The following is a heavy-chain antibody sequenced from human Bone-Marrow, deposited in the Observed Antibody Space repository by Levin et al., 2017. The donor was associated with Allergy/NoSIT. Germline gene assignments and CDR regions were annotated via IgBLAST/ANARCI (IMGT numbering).Heavy chain of an antibody. J-gene: IGHJ4*02. CDR2: IKSKAAGGTI. CDR3: VTGGGRYGMDY. D-gene: IGHD1-26*01. CDR1: GFTFSNAW. V-gene: IGHV3-15*01. Sequence: KHGESLKISCAASGFTFSNAWMNWVRQAPGKGLEWVARIKSKAAGGTIDYAAPVKGRFTFSRDDSKNMVYLQMNSLRIEDTAVYYCVTGGGRYGMDYWGQGTLVIVSS.